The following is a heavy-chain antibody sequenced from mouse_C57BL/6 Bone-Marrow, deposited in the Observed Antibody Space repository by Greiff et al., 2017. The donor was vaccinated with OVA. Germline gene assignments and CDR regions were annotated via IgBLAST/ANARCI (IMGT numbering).Heavy chain of an antibody. J-gene: IGHJ3*01. CDR3: ARREVRYTWFAY. CDR1: GYTFTSYW. CDR2: IDPSDSYT. V-gene: IGHV1-50*01. Sequence: QVQLQQPGAELVKPGASVKLSCKASGYTFTSYWMQWVKQRPGQGLEWIGEIDPSDSYTNYNQKFKGKATLTVDTSSSTAYMQLSSLTSEDSAVYYCARREVRYTWFAYWGQGTLVTVSA. D-gene: IGHD1-1*01.